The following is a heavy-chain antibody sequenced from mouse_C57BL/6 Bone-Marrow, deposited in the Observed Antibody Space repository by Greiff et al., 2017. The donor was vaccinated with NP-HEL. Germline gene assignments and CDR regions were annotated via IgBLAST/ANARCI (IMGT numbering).Heavy chain of an antibody. CDR3: ASVPLYYSTYVGYFDV. D-gene: IGHD2-5*01. Sequence: DVKLVESGGGLVKPGGSLKLSCAASGFTFSSYAMSWVRQTPEKRLEWVATISDGGSYTYYPDNVKGRVTISRDNAKNNLYLQMRHLKSDDTAMYYCASVPLYYSTYVGYFDVWGTGTTVTVSS. V-gene: IGHV5-4*03. J-gene: IGHJ1*03. CDR2: ISDGGSYT. CDR1: GFTFSSYA.